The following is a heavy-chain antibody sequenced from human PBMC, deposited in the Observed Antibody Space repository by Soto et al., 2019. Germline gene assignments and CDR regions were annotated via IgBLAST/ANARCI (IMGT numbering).Heavy chain of an antibody. CDR3: ATANWSHHYFDP. CDR1: CGSFSGYY. Sequence: PSETLSLTCAVYCGSFSGYYWSWLRQPPGKGLEWIGEINHSGSPNYNPSLKSRVTISVDTSKNQFSLKMTSVTAADTAVYYCATANWSHHYFDPWGQGTPVTVSS. V-gene: IGHV4-34*01. CDR2: INHSGSP. D-gene: IGHD1-1*01. J-gene: IGHJ5*02.